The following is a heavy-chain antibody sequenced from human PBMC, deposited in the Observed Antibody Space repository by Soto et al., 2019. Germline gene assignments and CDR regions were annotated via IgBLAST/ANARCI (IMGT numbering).Heavy chain of an antibody. J-gene: IGHJ4*02. Sequence: PGGSLRLSCAASRFSFRSYAMSWVRQAPGKGLEWVSAISGTGDGTFYADSVKGRFTISRDNAQSTLSLEMNSLRAEDTAVYYCARGDGDFYDGNGYLGRHWGQGTLVTVSS. CDR2: ISGTGDGT. V-gene: IGHV3-23*01. D-gene: IGHD3-22*01. CDR1: RFSFRSYA. CDR3: ARGDGDFYDGNGYLGRH.